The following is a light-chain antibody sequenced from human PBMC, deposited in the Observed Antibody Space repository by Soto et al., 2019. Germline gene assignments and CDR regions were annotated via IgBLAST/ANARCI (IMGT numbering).Light chain of an antibody. Sequence: QYVLTQPPSVSGAPGQRVTISCTGSSSSIGAGYDVHWYQQLPGTAPKLVIYENMRRPSGVPDRFSGSKSATSASLAITGLQAEDEADYYCQSYDVSLSGWVFGGGTKLTVL. V-gene: IGLV1-40*01. CDR2: ENM. CDR1: SSSIGAGYD. CDR3: QSYDVSLSGWV. J-gene: IGLJ3*02.